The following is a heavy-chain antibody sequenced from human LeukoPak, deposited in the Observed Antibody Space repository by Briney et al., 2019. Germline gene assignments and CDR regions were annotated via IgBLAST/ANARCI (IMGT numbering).Heavy chain of an antibody. V-gene: IGHV3-20*04. D-gene: IGHD3-3*01. CDR1: GFTFDDYG. CDR3: ARMYYDFWSGYYQDY. CDR2: INWNGGST. Sequence: GGSLRLSCAASGFTFDDYGMSWVRQAPGKGLEWVSGINWNGGSTGYADSVKGRFTISRDNAKNSLYLQMNSLRADDTAVYYCARMYYDFWSGYYQDYWGQGTLVTVSS. J-gene: IGHJ4*02.